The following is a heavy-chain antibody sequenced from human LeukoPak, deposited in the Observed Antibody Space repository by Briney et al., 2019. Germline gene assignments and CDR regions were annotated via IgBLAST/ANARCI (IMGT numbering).Heavy chain of an antibody. CDR2: INPSGGST. D-gene: IGHD2-15*01. CDR1: GYTFTSYY. V-gene: IGHV1-46*01. J-gene: IGHJ4*02. Sequence: ASVKVSCKASGYTFTSYYMHWVRQAPGQGLEWMGIINPSGGSTSYAQKFQGRVTMTRDTSTSTVYMELSSPRSEDTAVYYCARASGSVVVAAITDYWGQGTLVTVSS. CDR3: ARASGSVVVAAITDY.